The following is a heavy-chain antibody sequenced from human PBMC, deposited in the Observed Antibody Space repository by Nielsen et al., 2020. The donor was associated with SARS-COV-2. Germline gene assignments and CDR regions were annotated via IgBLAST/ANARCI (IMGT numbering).Heavy chain of an antibody. CDR2: IYHSGST. Sequence: SETLSLTCAVSGGSISSGGYSWSWIRQPPGKGLEWIGYIYHSGSTYYNPSLKSRVTISVDTSKNQFSLKLSSVTAADTAVYYCARGRAYDFWSGSAFDIWGQGTMVTVSS. CDR3: ARGRAYDFWSGSAFDI. CDR1: GGSISSGGYS. D-gene: IGHD3-3*01. V-gene: IGHV4-30-2*01. J-gene: IGHJ3*02.